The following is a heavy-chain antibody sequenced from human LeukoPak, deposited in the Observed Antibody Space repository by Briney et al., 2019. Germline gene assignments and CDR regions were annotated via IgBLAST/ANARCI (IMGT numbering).Heavy chain of an antibody. CDR3: ARDLAWGAFDY. CDR2: INNDGSST. D-gene: IGHD7-27*01. CDR1: GFTFSSYW. J-gene: IGHJ4*02. Sequence: GGSLRLSCGASGFTFSSYWMHWVRQAPGKGLVGVSRINNDGSSTCYADSVQGRVTISRDNAKNTLALQMNSLRVEDTAVYFCARDLAWGAFDYWGQGTLVTVSS. V-gene: IGHV3-74*01.